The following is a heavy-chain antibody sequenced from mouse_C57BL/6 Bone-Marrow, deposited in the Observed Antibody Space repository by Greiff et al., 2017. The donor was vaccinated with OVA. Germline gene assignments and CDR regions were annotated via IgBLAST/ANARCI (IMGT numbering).Heavy chain of an antibody. CDR2: IYPRSGNT. Sequence: QVQLKESGAELARPGASVKLSCKASGYTFTSYGISWVKQRTGQGLEWIGEIYPRSGNTYYNEKFKGEATLTADKSSSTAYMELRSLTSEDSAVYFCARRLLGNAMDYWGQGTSVTVSS. D-gene: IGHD2-13*01. V-gene: IGHV1-81*01. CDR3: ARRLLGNAMDY. J-gene: IGHJ4*01. CDR1: GYTFTSYG.